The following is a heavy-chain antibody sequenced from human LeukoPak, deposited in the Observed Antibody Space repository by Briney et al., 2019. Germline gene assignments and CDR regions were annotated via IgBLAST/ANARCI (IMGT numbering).Heavy chain of an antibody. CDR1: GGSISTSNYY. Sequence: SETLSLTCTVSGGSISTSNYYWGWIRQPPGKGLEWIGNIFYSGSTYYSPSLKSRVTISLDTSRNQFSLKLNSVTAADTAVYYCARGGWDAFDIWGQGTMVTVSS. CDR2: IFYSGST. J-gene: IGHJ3*02. D-gene: IGHD3-22*01. V-gene: IGHV4-39*07. CDR3: ARGGWDAFDI.